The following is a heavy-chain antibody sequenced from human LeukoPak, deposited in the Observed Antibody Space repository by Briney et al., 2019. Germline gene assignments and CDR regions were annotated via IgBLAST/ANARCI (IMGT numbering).Heavy chain of an antibody. CDR2: ISSSSSYI. V-gene: IGHV3-21*01. CDR1: GFTFSSYE. Sequence: GSLRLSCAASGFTFSSYEMNWVRQAPGKGLEWVSSISSSSSYIYYADSVKGRFTISRDNAKNSLYLQMNSLRAEDTAVYYCARVGSGYYFDYWGQGTLVTVSS. J-gene: IGHJ4*02. D-gene: IGHD3-10*01. CDR3: ARVGSGYYFDY.